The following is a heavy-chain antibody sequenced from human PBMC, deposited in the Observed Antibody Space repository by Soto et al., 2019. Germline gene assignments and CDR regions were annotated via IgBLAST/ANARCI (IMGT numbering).Heavy chain of an antibody. CDR3: AILRGYYDSSGYYGYFQH. D-gene: IGHD3-22*01. CDR2: IYPGDSDT. CDR1: GYSFTSYW. V-gene: IGHV5-51*01. J-gene: IGHJ1*01. Sequence: HGESLKISCKGSGYSFTSYWIGWVRQMPGKGLEWMGIIYPGDSDTRYSPSFQGQVTISADKSISTAYLQWSSLKASDTAMYYCAILRGYYDSSGYYGYFQHWGQGTLVT.